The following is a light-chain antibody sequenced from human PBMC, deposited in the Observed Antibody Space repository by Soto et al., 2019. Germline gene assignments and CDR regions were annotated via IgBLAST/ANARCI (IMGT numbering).Light chain of an antibody. CDR2: DAS. CDR3: QHYGSSPWT. CDR1: QTVSGRY. Sequence: EIVLTQSAGTLSLSPGERAILSCRASQTVSGRYLAWFQQKPGKTPRLLIYDASTRAAGVPDRFSGSGSGTDFSLTINRLEPEDFAVYYCQHYGSSPWTFGQGTKVEIK. J-gene: IGKJ1*01. V-gene: IGKV3-20*01.